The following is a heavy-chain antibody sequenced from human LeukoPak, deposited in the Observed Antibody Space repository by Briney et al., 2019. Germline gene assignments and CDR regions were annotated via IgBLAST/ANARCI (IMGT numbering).Heavy chain of an antibody. J-gene: IGHJ4*02. CDR3: ARRTGYYNGFDY. Sequence: PSETLSLTCRVSGGFLSSYYWSWIRQPPGKGLDWIGYIYYSGTTNYNPSLKSRVTISLDTSKNQFSPKLSSVTAADTAVYYCARRTGYYNGFDYWGQGTLVTVSS. CDR2: IYYSGTT. CDR1: GGFLSSYY. D-gene: IGHD3-9*01. V-gene: IGHV4-59*01.